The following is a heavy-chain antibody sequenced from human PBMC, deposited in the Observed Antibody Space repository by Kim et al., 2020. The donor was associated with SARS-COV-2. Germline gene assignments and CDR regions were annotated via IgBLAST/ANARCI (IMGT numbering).Heavy chain of an antibody. CDR3: ARGIITMVRGVISNLYYYYYYGMDV. Sequence: SETLSLTCAVYGGSFSGYYWSWIRQPPGKGLEWIGEINHSGSTNYNPSLKSRVTISVDTSKNQFSLKLSSVTAADTAVYYCARGIITMVRGVISNLYYYYYYGMDVWGQGTTVTVSS. CDR2: INHSGST. CDR1: GGSFSGYY. J-gene: IGHJ6*02. V-gene: IGHV4-34*01. D-gene: IGHD3-10*01.